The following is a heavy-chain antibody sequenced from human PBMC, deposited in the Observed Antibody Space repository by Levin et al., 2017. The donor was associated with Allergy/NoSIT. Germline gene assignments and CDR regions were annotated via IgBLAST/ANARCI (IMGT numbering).Heavy chain of an antibody. J-gene: IGHJ3*02. D-gene: IGHD3-22*01. CDR2: ISWNSGSI. CDR1: GFTFDDYA. V-gene: IGHV3-9*01. Sequence: SLKISCAASGFTFDDYAMHWVRQAPGKGLEWDSGISWNSGSIGYADSVKGRFTISRDNAKNSLYLQMNSLRAEDTALYYCAKDTQYDSSGKGAFDIWGQGTMVTVSS. CDR3: AKDTQYDSSGKGAFDI.